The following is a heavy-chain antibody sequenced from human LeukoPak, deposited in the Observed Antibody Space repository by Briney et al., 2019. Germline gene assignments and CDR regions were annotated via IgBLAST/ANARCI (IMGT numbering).Heavy chain of an antibody. V-gene: IGHV4-39*01. J-gene: IGHJ4*02. D-gene: IGHD4-17*01. CDR1: GGSISGSNYY. CDR2: IYYNGRT. CDR3: ARQPGDYLDY. Sequence: PSETLSLTCGVSGGSISGSNYYWDWIRQPPGKGPEWIGSIYYNGRTEYNPALKSRATISVDTSKNHFSLTLGSVTAADTAIYYCARQPGDYLDYWGRGTLVTVSS.